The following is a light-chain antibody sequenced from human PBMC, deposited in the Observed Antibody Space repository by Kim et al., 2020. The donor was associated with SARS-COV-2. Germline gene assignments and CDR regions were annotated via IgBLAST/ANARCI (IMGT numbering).Light chain of an antibody. Sequence: PGERAPVSCRASQSVSSNYLAWYQQNPGQAPRLLIYGASSRATGIPDRFSGSGSETDFILTISRLDPEDFAVYYCQHYGTSPLTFGGGTKVDIK. CDR1: QSVSSNY. J-gene: IGKJ4*01. CDR2: GAS. V-gene: IGKV3-20*01. CDR3: QHYGTSPLT.